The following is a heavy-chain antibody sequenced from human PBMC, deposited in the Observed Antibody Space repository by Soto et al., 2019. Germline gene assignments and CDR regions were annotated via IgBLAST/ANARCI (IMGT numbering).Heavy chain of an antibody. CDR3: ARDQPGYSYGYGLGY. J-gene: IGHJ4*02. CDR1: GFTFSSYS. CDR2: ISSRSSYI. V-gene: IGHV3-21*01. D-gene: IGHD5-18*01. Sequence: GGSLRLSCAASGFTFSSYSMNWVRQAPGKGLEWVSSISSRSSYIYYADSVKGRFTISRDNAKNSLYLQMNSLRAEDTAVYYCARDQPGYSYGYGLGYWAQRTLVTVSS.